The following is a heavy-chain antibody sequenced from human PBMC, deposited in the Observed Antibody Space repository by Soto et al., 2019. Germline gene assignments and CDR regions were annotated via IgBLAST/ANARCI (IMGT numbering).Heavy chain of an antibody. CDR1: GGSFSGYY. J-gene: IGHJ4*02. V-gene: IGHV4-34*01. D-gene: IGHD6-19*01. CDR2: INHCGST. CDR3: ARGKSSHYFDY. Sequence: QVQLQQWGAGLLKPSETLSLTCAVYGGSFSGYYWSWIRQPPGKGLEWIGEINHCGSTNYNPSLKSRVTISVDTSKNQFSLKLSSVTAADTAVYYCARGKSSHYFDYWGQGTLVTVSS.